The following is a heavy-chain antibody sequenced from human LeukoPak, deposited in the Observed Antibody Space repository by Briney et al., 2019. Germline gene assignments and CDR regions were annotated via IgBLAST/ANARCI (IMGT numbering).Heavy chain of an antibody. D-gene: IGHD2-15*01. CDR2: ISHDGTKK. V-gene: IGHV3-30*01. CDR1: GITFSYHA. CDR3: ARTESYCSETRCPYWYFDF. J-gene: IGHJ2*01. Sequence: GGSLRLSCAASGITFSYHAIHWVRQAPGKGLALVAGISHDGTKKYFADSVQGRFTISRDNSKNVVYLQLNTVRREDTAAYYCARTESYCSETRCPYWYFDFWGRGTLVTVSS.